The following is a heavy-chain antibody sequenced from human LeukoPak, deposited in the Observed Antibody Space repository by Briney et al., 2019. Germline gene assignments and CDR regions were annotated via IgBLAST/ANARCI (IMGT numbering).Heavy chain of an antibody. CDR2: LYYDGRT. Sequence: SETLSLTCTVFGDSVSSSNYYWAWFRQPPGKGLDWIGSLYYDGRTYYGPSLESRVTVSVDTSKNQFALKLTSVTAAGTAVYYCARRGGKWDVNWFDPWGPGTLVTVSS. V-gene: IGHV4-39*01. CDR3: ARRGGKWDVNWFDP. J-gene: IGHJ5*02. CDR1: GDSVSSSNYY. D-gene: IGHD1-26*01.